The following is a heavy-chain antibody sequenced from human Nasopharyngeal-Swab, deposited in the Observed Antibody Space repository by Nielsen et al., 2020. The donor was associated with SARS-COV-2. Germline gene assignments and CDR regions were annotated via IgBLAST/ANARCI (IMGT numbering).Heavy chain of an antibody. V-gene: IGHV1-46*01. CDR3: ARDGDDYGDNNWFDP. D-gene: IGHD4-17*01. CDR2: INPSGGST. Sequence: ASVKVSCKASGYTFTGYYMHWVRQAPGQGLEWMGIINPSGGSTSYAQKFQGRVTMTRDTSTSTVYMELSSLRSEDTAVYYCARDGDDYGDNNWFDPWGQGTLVTVSS. J-gene: IGHJ5*02. CDR1: GYTFTGYY.